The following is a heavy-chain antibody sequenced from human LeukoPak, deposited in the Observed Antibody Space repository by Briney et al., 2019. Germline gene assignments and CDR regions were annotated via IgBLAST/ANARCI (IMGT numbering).Heavy chain of an antibody. CDR1: GFTFDSYG. D-gene: IGHD3-10*01. V-gene: IGHV3-23*01. J-gene: IGHJ4*02. CDR3: AKGYGDQNDY. CDR2: ISGSGGST. Sequence: GGSLRLSCAASGFTFDSYGMNWVRQAPGKGLEWVSAISGSGGSTYYADSVKGRFTISRDNSKNTLYLQMNSLRAEDTAVYYCAKGYGDQNDYWGQGTLVTVSS.